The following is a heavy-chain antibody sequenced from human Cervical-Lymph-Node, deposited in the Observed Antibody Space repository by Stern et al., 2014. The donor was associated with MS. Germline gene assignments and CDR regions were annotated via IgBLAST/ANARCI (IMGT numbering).Heavy chain of an antibody. CDR1: GGSISSSSYY. V-gene: IGHV4-39*01. D-gene: IGHD5-24*01. J-gene: IGHJ4*02. CDR2: IYYSGST. Sequence: QLQLQESGPGLVKPSETLSLTCTVSGGSISSSSYYWGWIRQPPGKGLERIGSIYYSGSTYYNPSLKSRVTISVDTSKNQFSLKLSSVTAADTAVYYCARHRGDGYNFDYWGQGTLVTVSS. CDR3: ARHRGDGYNFDY.